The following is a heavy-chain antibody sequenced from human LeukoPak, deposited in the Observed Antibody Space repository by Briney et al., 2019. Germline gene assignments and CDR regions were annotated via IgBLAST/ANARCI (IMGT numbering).Heavy chain of an antibody. J-gene: IGHJ4*02. CDR1: GLNFGESA. V-gene: IGHV3-43*02. CDR3: AKESGQFDY. CDR2: ISADVGSA. Sequence: WGSLRLSCVASGLNFGESAMHWVRQAPGKGLEWVSLISADVGSAFSADSVKGRFSISRDNSKNSLYLQMDSLRSEDTAMYYCAKESGQFDYWGQGTLVGVSS.